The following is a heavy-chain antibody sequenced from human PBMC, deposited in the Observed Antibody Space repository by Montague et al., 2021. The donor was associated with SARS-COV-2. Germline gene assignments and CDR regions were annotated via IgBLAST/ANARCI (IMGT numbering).Heavy chain of an antibody. J-gene: IGHJ6*02. CDR3: ATLARGLFDHGMDV. Sequence: SRSLSLSASGFTFSRHEVNWVRQAPGKGLEWVSYITSDGGIIYYADFVEGRFTISRDNAKNSLYLHMNSLRVGDTAVYYCATLARGLFDHGMDVWGQGTTVTVSS. D-gene: IGHD3-10*01. V-gene: IGHV3-48*03. CDR2: ITSDGGII. CDR1: GFTFSRHE.